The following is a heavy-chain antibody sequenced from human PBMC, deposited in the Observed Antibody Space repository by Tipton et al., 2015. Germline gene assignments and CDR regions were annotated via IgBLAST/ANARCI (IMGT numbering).Heavy chain of an antibody. J-gene: IGHJ6*02. V-gene: IGHV3-21*01. CDR2: ISSSSIYI. Sequence: GSLRLSCAASGFTFNDYNMNWVRQAPGKGLEWVSSISSSSIYIYYTDSVKGRFTISRDNARNSLYLQMNSLRAEDTAVYYCARSYYQLLASERVYGMDVWGQGTTVTVSS. CDR1: GFTFNDYN. D-gene: IGHD2-2*01. CDR3: ARSYYQLLASERVYGMDV.